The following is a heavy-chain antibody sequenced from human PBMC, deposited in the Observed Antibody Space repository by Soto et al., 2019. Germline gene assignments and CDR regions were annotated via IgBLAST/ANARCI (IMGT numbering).Heavy chain of an antibody. CDR1: GAYISDFS. V-gene: IGHV4-4*07. CDR3: ARESGENWTYEAH. J-gene: IGHJ1*01. D-gene: IGHD1-7*01. CDR2: ITVNGNT. Sequence: QVQQLESGPGLVKPWDTLSLSCTVSGAYISDFSWSWIRQPAGKGLEWIGRITVNGNTQYNPSFRSRVTMSMDTSRNQFSLNLQSATAADTALYYCARESGENWTYEAHWGQGTLVTVSS.